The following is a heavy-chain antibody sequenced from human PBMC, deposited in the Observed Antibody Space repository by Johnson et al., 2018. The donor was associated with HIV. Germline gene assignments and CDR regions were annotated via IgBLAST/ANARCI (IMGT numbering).Heavy chain of an antibody. J-gene: IGHJ3*02. CDR2: MYSGGRT. CDR3: AKWKYCSGDNCYSEFGVFDDAFDI. D-gene: IGHD2-15*01. CDR1: GFTVSSNY. V-gene: IGHV3-66*01. Sequence: VPLVESGGRLVQPGGSLRLSCAASGFTVSSNYMSAVRQAPGKGLEWVSVMYSGGRTYYTDYVKGRFTISRDTAKNTLYLQMNSLRVEDTAVYYCAKWKYCSGDNCYSEFGVFDDAFDIWGQGTMVTVSS.